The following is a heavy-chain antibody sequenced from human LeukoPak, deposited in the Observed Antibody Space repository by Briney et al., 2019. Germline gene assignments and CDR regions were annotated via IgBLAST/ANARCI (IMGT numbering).Heavy chain of an antibody. CDR3: TRGRGDFVVAPGAASSEGRDAFDI. CDR1: GYTFSNYD. Sequence: ASVKVSCKASGYTFSNYDINWVRQATGQGLEWMGWVNPNSGNTAYAQKFQGRVTITRNTSITTAYMELSSLTSEDTAVYYCTRGRGDFVVAPGAASSEGRDAFDIWGQGTMVIVSS. D-gene: IGHD2-2*01. V-gene: IGHV1-8*03. CDR2: VNPNSGNT. J-gene: IGHJ3*02.